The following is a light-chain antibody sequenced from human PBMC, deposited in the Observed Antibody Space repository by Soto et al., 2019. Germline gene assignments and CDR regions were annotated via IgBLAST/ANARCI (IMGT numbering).Light chain of an antibody. V-gene: IGKV3-15*01. CDR2: GAS. J-gene: IGKJ1*01. CDR1: QSVSSN. CDR3: QQFHNWPPWT. Sequence: ELLMTQSAATLSVSPGARSTLSCMGGQSVSSNLAWYQQKPGQAPRLLIYGASNRATGTPARFSGSGSGTEFTLTISSLQSEAFAVYYCQQFHNWPPWTFGPGTKVEIK.